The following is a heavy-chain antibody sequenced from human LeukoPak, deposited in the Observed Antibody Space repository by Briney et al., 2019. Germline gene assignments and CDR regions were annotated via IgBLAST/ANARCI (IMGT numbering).Heavy chain of an antibody. D-gene: IGHD1-7*01. J-gene: IGHJ4*02. CDR1: GFTVSNNY. CDR2: IYSGGNT. CDR3: AKGPGYNWNYGDY. V-gene: IGHV3-53*01. Sequence: GGSLRLSCAASGFTVSNNYMSWVRQAPGKGLEWVSVIYSGGNTYYADSVKGRFAISRDYSRNTVYLQMNSLRAEDTAVYYCAKGPGYNWNYGDYWGQGTLVTVSS.